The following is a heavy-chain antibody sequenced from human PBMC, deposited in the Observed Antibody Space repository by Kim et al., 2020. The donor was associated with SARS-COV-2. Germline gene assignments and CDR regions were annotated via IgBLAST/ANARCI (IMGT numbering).Heavy chain of an antibody. D-gene: IGHD3-16*01. Sequence: GGSLRLSCATSGFPFSAYDMNWVRQAPGKGLEWLSFITKSGTTIYYADSVKGRFTTSRDNAKNSLHLQMNSLKDEETAVYHCVRDRMGGAFDIWGQGTLV. CDR3: VRDRMGGAFDI. V-gene: IGHV3-48*02. J-gene: IGHJ3*02. CDR2: ITKSGTTI. CDR1: GFPFSAYD.